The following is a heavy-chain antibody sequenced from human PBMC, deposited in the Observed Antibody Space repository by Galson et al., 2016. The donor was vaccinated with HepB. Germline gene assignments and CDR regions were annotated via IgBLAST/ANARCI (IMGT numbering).Heavy chain of an antibody. CDR2: DSMDGRRK. CDR1: GFIFRGYG. CDR3: AKRHEYCPPVGCSVDY. Sequence: SLRLSCAGSGFIFRGYGMHWVRQAPGKGLEWVAADSMDGRRKFYADSVRGRFTISRDNSNNMLSLQMDSLRPDDTAVYYCAKRHEYCPPVGCSVDYWGQGTLVSVSS. D-gene: IGHD2/OR15-2a*01. J-gene: IGHJ4*02. V-gene: IGHV3-30*18.